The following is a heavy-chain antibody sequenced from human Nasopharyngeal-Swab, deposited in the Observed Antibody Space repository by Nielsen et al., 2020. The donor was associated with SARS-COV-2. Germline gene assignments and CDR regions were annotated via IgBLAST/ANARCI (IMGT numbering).Heavy chain of an antibody. CDR3: GRQLRLGELSLYNEFDY. J-gene: IGHJ4*02. D-gene: IGHD3-16*02. V-gene: IGHV3-11*04. CDR2: ISSSGSIT. Sequence: GESLKISCAASGFSFSEYYMSWIRQAPGKGLEWISDISSSGSITHYADSMKGRFTISRDNAKKSLYLQMNSLRAEDTAVYYCGRQLRLGELSLYNEFDYWGQGTLVTVSS. CDR1: GFSFSEYY.